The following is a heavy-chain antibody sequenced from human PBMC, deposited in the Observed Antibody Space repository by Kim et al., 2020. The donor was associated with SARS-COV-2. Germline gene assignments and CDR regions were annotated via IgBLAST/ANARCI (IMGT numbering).Heavy chain of an antibody. CDR2: IRGKPNSYAT. CDR3: TRPARDDSSGYYYP. V-gene: IGHV3-73*01. CDR1: GFIFSGSA. D-gene: IGHD3-22*01. J-gene: IGHJ5*02. Sequence: GGSLRLSCAASGFIFSGSAIHWVRQASGKGLEWVGRIRGKPNSYATAYAASVKGRFTISRDDSKNTAYLQMNSLKTEDTAVYYCTRPARDDSSGYYYPWGQGTLVTVSS.